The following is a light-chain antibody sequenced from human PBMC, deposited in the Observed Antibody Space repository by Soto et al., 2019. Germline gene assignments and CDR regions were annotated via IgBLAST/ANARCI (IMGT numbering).Light chain of an antibody. Sequence: QSALTQPASVSGSPGQSITISCTGTSSDVGLYNYVSWYQHHPGKAPKLMIYDVSDRPSGVSNRFSGSKSGNTASLTISGLQAEDEGDYYCSSYTSSSTYVFGTGTKVTVL. J-gene: IGLJ1*01. CDR2: DVS. CDR3: SSYTSSSTYV. V-gene: IGLV2-14*01. CDR1: SSDVGLYNY.